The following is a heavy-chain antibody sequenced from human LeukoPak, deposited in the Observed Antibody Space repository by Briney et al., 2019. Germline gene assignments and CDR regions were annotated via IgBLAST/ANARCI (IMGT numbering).Heavy chain of an antibody. CDR1: GSPFSAHF. CDR3: VRGTPTPGTDY. J-gene: IGHJ4*02. CDR2: IDTTTGNP. V-gene: IGHV7-4-1*02. Sequence: GASVKVSCKASGSPFSAHFLNWVRQAPGQGLEWMGNIDTTTGNPRYAQDFTGRFVFSLDTSVSTAYLRITSLKADDTAAYYCVRGTPTPGTDYWGQGTQVTVSS. D-gene: IGHD3-10*01.